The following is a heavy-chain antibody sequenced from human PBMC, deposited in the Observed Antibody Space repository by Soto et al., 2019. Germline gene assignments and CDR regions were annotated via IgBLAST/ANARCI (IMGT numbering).Heavy chain of an antibody. V-gene: IGHV3-33*01. D-gene: IGHD3-10*01. J-gene: IGHJ6*02. CDR1: GFTFSSYG. CDR2: IWYDGSNK. CDR3: AGDQVLMYYYGHAMDV. Sequence: GGSLRLSCAASGFTFSSYGMHWVRQAPGKGLEWVAVIWYDGSNKKYADSVEGRFTISRDNSKSTLYLQMNSLRAEDTAVYYCAGDQVLMYYYGHAMDVWGQGTTVTVSS.